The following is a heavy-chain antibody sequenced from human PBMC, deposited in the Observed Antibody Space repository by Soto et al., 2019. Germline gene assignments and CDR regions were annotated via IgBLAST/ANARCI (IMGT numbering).Heavy chain of an antibody. CDR1: GFTFSSYA. Sequence: PGGSLRLSCAASGFTFSSYAMHWVRQAPGKGLEWVAVISYDGSNKYYADSVKGRFTISRDNSKNTLYLQMNSLRAEDTAVYYCARGDVGATKRYYGMDVWGQGTTVTVSS. D-gene: IGHD1-26*01. V-gene: IGHV3-30-3*01. CDR2: ISYDGSNK. J-gene: IGHJ6*02. CDR3: ARGDVGATKRYYGMDV.